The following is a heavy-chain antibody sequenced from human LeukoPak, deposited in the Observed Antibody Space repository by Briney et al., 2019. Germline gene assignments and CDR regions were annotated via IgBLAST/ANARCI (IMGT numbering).Heavy chain of an antibody. CDR1: GYSFSTHD. CDR3: ARGGTMVRGVNALGNYGMDV. Sequence: ASVKVSCKASGYSFSTHDINWVRRATGQGLEYMGWVNPNSGNTGYAQNFQGRVTMTRDTSTTTAYMELSNLRSDDTAVYYCARGGTMVRGVNALGNYGMDVWGQGTTVTVSS. V-gene: IGHV1-8*01. CDR2: VNPNSGNT. J-gene: IGHJ6*02. D-gene: IGHD3-10*01.